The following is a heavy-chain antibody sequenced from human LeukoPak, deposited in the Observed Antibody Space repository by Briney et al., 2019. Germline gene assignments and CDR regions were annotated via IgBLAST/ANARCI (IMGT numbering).Heavy chain of an antibody. Sequence: GGSLRLSCVASGFTFSNYRMNWVRQAPGKGLEWVSYMGGSSIYYADSVKSRFTISRDNAENSLYLQMNSLRAEDTAVYYCARGDGDYLPNWGQGTLVTVSS. CDR3: ARGDGDYLPN. CDR1: GFTFSNYR. V-gene: IGHV3-48*04. J-gene: IGHJ4*02. CDR2: MGGSSI. D-gene: IGHD4-17*01.